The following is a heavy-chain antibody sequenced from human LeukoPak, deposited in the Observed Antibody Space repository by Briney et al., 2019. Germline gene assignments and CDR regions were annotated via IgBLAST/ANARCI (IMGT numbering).Heavy chain of an antibody. V-gene: IGHV4-61*01. CDR2: IYYSGST. D-gene: IGHD4-23*01. CDR1: GGSVSSGSYY. CDR3: ARDPVGDY. J-gene: IGHJ4*02. Sequence: SETLSLTCTVSGGSVSSGSYYWSWIRQPPGKGLEWIGYIYYSGSTNYNPSLKSRVTISVDTSKNQFSLKLSSVTAADTAVYYCARDPVGDYWGQGTLVTVSS.